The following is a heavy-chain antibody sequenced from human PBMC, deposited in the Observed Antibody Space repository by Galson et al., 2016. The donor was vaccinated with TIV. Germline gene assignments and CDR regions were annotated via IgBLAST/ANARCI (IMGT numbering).Heavy chain of an antibody. D-gene: IGHD2-15*01. CDR3: AREFFCGGTCYYFDQ. CDR1: GFNFGYYG. Sequence: SLRLSCAASGFNFGYYGLSWVRQVPGKGLEWVANINGNGVATAYGGSLKGRFTISRDNAKNSLFLQMTSLGVEDTALYFCAREFFCGGTCYYFDQWGQGALVSVSS. V-gene: IGHV3-20*04. J-gene: IGHJ4*02. CDR2: INGNGVAT.